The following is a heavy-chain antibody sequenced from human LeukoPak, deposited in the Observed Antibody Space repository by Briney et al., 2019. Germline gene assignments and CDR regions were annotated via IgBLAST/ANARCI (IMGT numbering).Heavy chain of an antibody. J-gene: IGHJ4*01. CDR3: AKDIGAAGTDF. CDR1: GFTFSSYG. CDR2: IWYDGSNK. D-gene: IGHD6-13*01. V-gene: IGHV3-33*06. Sequence: GGSLRLSCAASGFTFSSYGMHWVRQAPGKVLEWVAVIWYDGSNKYYADSVKARFTISRDNSKNTLYLQMNSLRAEDTAVYYCAKDIGAAGTDFWGQGTLVTVSS.